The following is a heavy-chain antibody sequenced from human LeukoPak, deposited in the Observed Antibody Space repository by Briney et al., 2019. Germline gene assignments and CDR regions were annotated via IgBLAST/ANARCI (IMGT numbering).Heavy chain of an antibody. CDR2: ISSSVSTI. D-gene: IGHD2-21*02. CDR3: AIERYAYCGGDCYSRWFDP. V-gene: IGHV3-48*03. J-gene: IGHJ5*02. Sequence: GGSLRLSCAASGFTFSSYEMNWVRQAPGKGLEWVSYISSSVSTIYYADSVKGRFTISRDNAKNSLYLQMNSLRAEDTAVYYCAIERYAYCGGDCYSRWFDPWGQGTLVTVSS. CDR1: GFTFSSYE.